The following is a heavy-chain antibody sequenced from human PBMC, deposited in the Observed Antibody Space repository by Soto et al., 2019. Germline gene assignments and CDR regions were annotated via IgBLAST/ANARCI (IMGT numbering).Heavy chain of an antibody. CDR2: IIPIFGTA. D-gene: IGHD3-22*01. J-gene: IGHJ3*02. V-gene: IGHV1-69*13. Sequence: SVKVSCKASGGTFSSYAISWVRQAPGQGLEWMGGIIPIFGTANYAQKFQGRVTITADESTSTAYMELSSLRSEDTAVYYCARDRYYYDSSGYYADAFDIWGQGTMVTVSS. CDR3: ARDRYYYDSSGYYADAFDI. CDR1: GGTFSSYA.